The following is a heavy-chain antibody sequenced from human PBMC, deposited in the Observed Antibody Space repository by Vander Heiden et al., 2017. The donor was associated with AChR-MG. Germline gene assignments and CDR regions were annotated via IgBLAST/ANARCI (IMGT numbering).Heavy chain of an antibody. Sequence: EVLLVESGGGLVQPGGSLTLSCAASGFTFSRYSMDWVRQTPGKGLEWVASISPTTNLKYYPDSLRGRFTISRDNAKDSLFLQINNLRAEDTAVYFCARGPYDISAQYFDSWGQGTLVTVSS. CDR2: ISPTTNLK. D-gene: IGHD3-22*01. CDR1: GFTFSRYS. J-gene: IGHJ4*02. CDR3: ARGPYDISAQYFDS. V-gene: IGHV3-21*01.